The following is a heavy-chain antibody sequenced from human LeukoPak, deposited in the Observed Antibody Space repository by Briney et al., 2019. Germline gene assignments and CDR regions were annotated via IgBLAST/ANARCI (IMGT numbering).Heavy chain of an antibody. V-gene: IGHV4-39*01. J-gene: IGHJ4*02. CDR3: ARHTWRGTTSRYYFDY. CDR1: GVSISSSSYY. CDR2: INYSGST. D-gene: IGHD2-2*01. Sequence: SETLSLTCTVSGVSISSSSYYWGWIRQPPGKGLEWIGSINYSGSTYYNPSLKSRVTISVDTSKNQFSLKLSSVTAADTAVYYCARHTWRGTTSRYYFDYWGQGTLVTVSS.